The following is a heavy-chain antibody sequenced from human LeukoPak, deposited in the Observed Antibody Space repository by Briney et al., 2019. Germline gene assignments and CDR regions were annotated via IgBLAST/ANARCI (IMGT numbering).Heavy chain of an antibody. J-gene: IGHJ4*02. CDR1: GGSISSGDYY. CDR2: IYTSGST. CDR3: ARGNNPISSLDY. Sequence: SETLSLTCTVSGGSISSGDYYWSWIRQPAGKGLEWIGRIYTSGSTYYNPSLKSRITISVDTSKNQFFLKLRSVTAADTAVYYCARGNNPISSLDYWGQGTLVTVSS. D-gene: IGHD1/OR15-1a*01. V-gene: IGHV4-61*02.